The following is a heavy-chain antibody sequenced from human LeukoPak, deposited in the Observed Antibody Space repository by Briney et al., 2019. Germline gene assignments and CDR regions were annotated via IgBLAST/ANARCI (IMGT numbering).Heavy chain of an antibody. D-gene: IGHD3-10*01. CDR2: IHPSDCET. Sequence: GASLQISGKGSGYSFNTYWIGGVRQMPGRGLGWRVVIHPSDCETIYSPSFKGHVTTLAHKSLRTAYLQWSSLRASDTAMYYCARQSYYGSGSYYYYMDVWGKGTTVTVSS. CDR1: GYSFNTYW. CDR3: ARQSYYGSGSYYYYMDV. J-gene: IGHJ6*03. V-gene: IGHV5-51*01.